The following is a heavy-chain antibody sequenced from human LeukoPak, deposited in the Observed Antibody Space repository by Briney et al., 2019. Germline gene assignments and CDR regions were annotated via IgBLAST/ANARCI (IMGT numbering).Heavy chain of an antibody. CDR3: ARLSGYSWNLFDY. D-gene: IGHD1-20*01. Sequence: ASVKVSCKTSGDTFSNNAIGWVRQAPGQGLEWMGRIIPTLDLSNHAQKFQGRVTITADKSTSTAYMELSRLTSEDTAIYYCARLSGYSWNLFDYWGQGTLVTVSS. CDR1: GDTFSNNA. V-gene: IGHV1-69*04. J-gene: IGHJ4*02. CDR2: IIPTLDLS.